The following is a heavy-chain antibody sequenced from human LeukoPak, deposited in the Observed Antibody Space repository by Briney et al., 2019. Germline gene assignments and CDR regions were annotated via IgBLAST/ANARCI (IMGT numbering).Heavy chain of an antibody. CDR1: GFTFSTYP. J-gene: IGHJ4*02. CDR2: ISHHGSNE. V-gene: IGHV3-30*04. Sequence: GGSLRLSCEASGFTFSTYPMHWVRQAPDKGLEWVAMISHHGSNEYYADSVKGRFTISRDNSKNTLYLQMNNPRVEDTAIYYCARVHGTTGYYHYFDSWGQGTLVTVSS. CDR3: ARVHGTTGYYHYFDS. D-gene: IGHD3-9*01.